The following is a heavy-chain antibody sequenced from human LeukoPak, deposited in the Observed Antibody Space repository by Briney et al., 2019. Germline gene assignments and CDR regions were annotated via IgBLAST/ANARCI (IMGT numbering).Heavy chain of an antibody. CDR1: GFTFSSYG. J-gene: IGHJ4*02. D-gene: IGHD6-19*01. Sequence: PGGSLRLSCAASGFTFSSYGMSWVRQAPGKGLEWVSAISGSGGSTCYADSVKGRFTISRDNSKNTLYLQMNSLRAEDTAVYYCAKDTSTISVSGTCFDYWGQGTLVTVSS. CDR3: AKDTSTISVSGTCFDY. CDR2: ISGSGGST. V-gene: IGHV3-23*01.